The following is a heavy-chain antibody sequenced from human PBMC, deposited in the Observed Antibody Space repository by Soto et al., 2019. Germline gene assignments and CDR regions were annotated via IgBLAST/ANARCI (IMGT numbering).Heavy chain of an antibody. CDR1: GFSLSTSGVG. D-gene: IGHD3-10*01. J-gene: IGHJ6*02. V-gene: IGHV2-5*02. CDR3: AHQKIGGFYYYYYGMDV. CDR2: IYWDDDK. Sequence: GSGPTLVNPTQTLTLTCTFSGFSLSTSGVGVGWIRQPPGKALEWLALIYWDDDKRYSPSLKSRLTITKDTSKNQVVLTMTNMDPVDTATYYCAHQKIGGFYYYYYGMDVWGQGTTVNVSS.